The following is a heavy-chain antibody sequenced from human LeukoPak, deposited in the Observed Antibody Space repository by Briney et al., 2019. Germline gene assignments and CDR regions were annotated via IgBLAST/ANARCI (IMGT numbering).Heavy chain of an antibody. CDR2: IYYSGST. J-gene: IGHJ5*02. Sequence: SQTLSLTCTVSGGSISSGDYYWSWIRQPPGKGLEWIGYIYYSGSTYYNPSLKSRVTISVDTSKNQFSLKLSSVTAADTAVYYRARYIVLMVYARNWFDPWGQGTLVTVSS. D-gene: IGHD2-8*01. CDR1: GGSISSGDYY. CDR3: ARYIVLMVYARNWFDP. V-gene: IGHV4-30-4*01.